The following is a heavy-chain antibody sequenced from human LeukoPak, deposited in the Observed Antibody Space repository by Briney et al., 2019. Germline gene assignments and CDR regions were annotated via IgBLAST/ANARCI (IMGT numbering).Heavy chain of an antibody. V-gene: IGHV4-34*01. Sequence: PSETLSLTCAVYGGSFSGYYWSWIRQPPGKGLEWIGEINHSGSTNYNLSLKSRVTISVDTSKNQFSLKLSSVTAADTAVYYCARVGPMTTVSSFDYWGQGTLVTVSS. J-gene: IGHJ4*02. CDR2: INHSGST. CDR3: ARVGPMTTVSSFDY. CDR1: GGSFSGYY. D-gene: IGHD4-17*01.